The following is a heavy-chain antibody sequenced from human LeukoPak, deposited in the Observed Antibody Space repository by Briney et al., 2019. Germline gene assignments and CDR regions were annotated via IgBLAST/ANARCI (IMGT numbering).Heavy chain of an antibody. V-gene: IGHV4-30-2*01. D-gene: IGHD2-2*01. CDR1: GGSISSGSYS. J-gene: IGHJ4*02. CDR3: ARGTAMADFDF. Sequence: PSETLSLTCAVSGGSISSGSYSWSWIRQPPGKGLEWVGHIFHSGIIYYNPSLKSRGTISVDRSKNHFSLRLSSVTAADTAVYYCARGTAMADFDFWGQGTLVTVSS. CDR2: IFHSGII.